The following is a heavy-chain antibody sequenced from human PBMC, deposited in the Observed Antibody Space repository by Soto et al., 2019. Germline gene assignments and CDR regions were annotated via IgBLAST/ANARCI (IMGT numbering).Heavy chain of an antibody. V-gene: IGHV2-5*01. D-gene: IGHD3-9*01. Sequence: QITLKESGPALVNPTQPLTLTCTFSGFSLSNTGMTVGWNRQPPGKALEWLALIYWHDDKRYNPSLKNRLTIAKDTSKNQVVLTLTNVGPVDTATYYCARSRFEILTGPFDSWGQGTLVTVSS. CDR1: GFSLSNTGMT. CDR2: IYWHDDK. J-gene: IGHJ5*01. CDR3: ARSRFEILTGPFDS.